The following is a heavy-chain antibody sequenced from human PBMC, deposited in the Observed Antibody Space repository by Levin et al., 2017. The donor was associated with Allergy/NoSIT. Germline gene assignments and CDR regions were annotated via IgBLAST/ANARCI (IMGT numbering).Heavy chain of an antibody. CDR2: ITTTSRTI. D-gene: IGHD7-27*01. Sequence: LSLTCGASGFIFKTPDMNWVRQAPGKGLEWISFITTTSRTISYADSVKGRFTVSRDNAKNSLYLDMNSLRAEDTAVYYCATDESGDEDFDYWGQGTLVTVSS. V-gene: IGHV3-48*01. CDR1: GFIFKTPD. CDR3: ATDESGDEDFDY. J-gene: IGHJ4*02.